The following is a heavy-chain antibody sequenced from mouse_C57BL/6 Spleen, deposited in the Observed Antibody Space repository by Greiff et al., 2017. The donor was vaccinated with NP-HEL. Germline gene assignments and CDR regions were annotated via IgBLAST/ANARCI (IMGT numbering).Heavy chain of an antibody. Sequence: VQLQQSGPELVKPGASVKIPCKASGYTFTDYNMDWVKQSHGKSLEWIGDINPNNGGTIYNQKFKGKATLTVDKPSSTAYMELRSLTSEDTAVYYCAKLVSHWYFDVWGTGTTVTVSS. J-gene: IGHJ1*03. V-gene: IGHV1-18*01. CDR1: GYTFTDYN. CDR3: AKLVSHWYFDV. CDR2: INPNNGGT. D-gene: IGHD4-1*01.